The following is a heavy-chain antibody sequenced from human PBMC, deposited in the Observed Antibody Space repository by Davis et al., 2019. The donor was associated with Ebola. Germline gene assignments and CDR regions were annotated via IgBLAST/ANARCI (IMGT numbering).Heavy chain of an antibody. D-gene: IGHD3-16*01. CDR2: IYHGGIT. CDR1: GDSVSSRNW. V-gene: IGHV4-4*02. J-gene: IGHJ5*02. Sequence: MPSETLSLTCAVSGDSVSSRNWWSWVRQSPGKGLEWIGEIYHGGITKYNPSLKSRVTMSVDMSKNQFSLRLTSVTAADTAVYYCATVGSWGQGTLVTVSS. CDR3: ATVGS.